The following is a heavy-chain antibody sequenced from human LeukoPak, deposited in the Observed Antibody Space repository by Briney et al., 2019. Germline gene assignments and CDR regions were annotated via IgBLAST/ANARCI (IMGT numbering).Heavy chain of an antibody. J-gene: IGHJ4*02. Sequence: ESGPALLQPTPTLTLTFTFSGFSLGTRGMGVGWIRQPPGRALEWLSPIGWEDGKYYNTSLKTRLTISKETSKNQVVLTMTNMDPVDTATYYCARTPILGIAAGDYWGQGTLVTVSS. CDR1: GFSLGTRGMG. D-gene: IGHD6-13*01. V-gene: IGHV2-70*01. CDR3: ARTPILGIAAGDY. CDR2: IGWEDGK.